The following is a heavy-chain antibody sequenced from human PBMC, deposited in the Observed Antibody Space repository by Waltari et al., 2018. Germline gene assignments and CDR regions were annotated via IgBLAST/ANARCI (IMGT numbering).Heavy chain of an antibody. CDR2: ISSSSSYI. V-gene: IGHV3-21*01. CDR3: ARDPGYYDGNDAFDI. J-gene: IGHJ3*02. Sequence: EVQLVESGGGLVKPGGSLRLSCAASGFTFSSYSMNVVRQDPGKGLDWVSSISSSSSYIYYADSVKGRFTISRDNAKNSLYLQMNSLRAEDTAVYYCARDPGYYDGNDAFDIWGQGTMVTVSS. CDR1: GFTFSSYS. D-gene: IGHD3-22*01.